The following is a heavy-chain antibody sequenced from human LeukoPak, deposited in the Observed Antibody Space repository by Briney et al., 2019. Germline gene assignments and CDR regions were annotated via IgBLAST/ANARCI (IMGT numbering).Heavy chain of an antibody. V-gene: IGHV3-7*01. Sequence: GGSLRHSCAASGFTFSSYRMSSVRQARGKGVEGVADIKQAGSETYYVDSVKGRFTISRDNAKNSLYLQMNSLRAEDTAVYYCARSGLRGVRDYYDYYMDVWGKGTTVTVSS. CDR3: ARSGLRGVRDYYDYYMDV. D-gene: IGHD1-1*01. CDR2: IKQAGSET. J-gene: IGHJ6*03. CDR1: GFTFSSYR.